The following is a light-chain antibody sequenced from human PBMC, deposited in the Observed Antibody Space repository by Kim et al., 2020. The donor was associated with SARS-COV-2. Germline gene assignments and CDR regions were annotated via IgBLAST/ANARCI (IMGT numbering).Light chain of an antibody. J-gene: IGKJ2*01. CDR1: QSIDSY. CDR3: QQSYSTPHT. V-gene: IGKV1-39*01. CDR2: AAS. Sequence: DIQMTQSPSSLSASVGDRVTITCRASQSIDSYLNWFQQKPGKAPKLLIYAASSFQSGVPSRFSGSGSGTEFTLTISSLRPEDFATYYCQQSYSTPHTFGQGTKLEIK.